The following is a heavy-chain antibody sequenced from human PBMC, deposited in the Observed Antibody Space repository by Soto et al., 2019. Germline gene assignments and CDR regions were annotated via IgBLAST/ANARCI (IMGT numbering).Heavy chain of an antibody. D-gene: IGHD2-2*02. Sequence: GESLKISCQGSGYSCTSYWIGWVRQRPGKGLEWMGRINPSDSYTTYSPSFQGHVTISTDKSFSTAYLQWSGLKASATAMYYCARLGYCTGTSCYTFDSWGQGTLVTVSS. CDR1: GYSCTSYW. CDR3: ARLGYCTGTSCYTFDS. V-gene: IGHV5-10-1*01. J-gene: IGHJ4*02. CDR2: INPSDSYT.